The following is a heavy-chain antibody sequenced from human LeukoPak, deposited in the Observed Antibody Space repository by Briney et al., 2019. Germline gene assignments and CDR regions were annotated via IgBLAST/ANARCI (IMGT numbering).Heavy chain of an antibody. Sequence: GRSLRLSCAASGFTFSSYAMHWVRQAPGKGLEWVAVISYDGSNKYYADSVKGRFTISRDNSKNTLYLQMNSLRAEGTAVYYCARPYSGYGYFQHWGQGTLVTVSS. CDR1: GFTFSSYA. D-gene: IGHD3-22*01. CDR2: ISYDGSNK. CDR3: ARPYSGYGYFQH. J-gene: IGHJ1*01. V-gene: IGHV3-30*04.